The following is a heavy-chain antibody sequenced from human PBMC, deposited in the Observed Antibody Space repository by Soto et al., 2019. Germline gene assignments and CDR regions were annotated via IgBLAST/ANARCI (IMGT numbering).Heavy chain of an antibody. CDR2: VYSSGGT. D-gene: IGHD3-3*01. J-gene: IGHJ5*02. Sequence: TLSLTCTVSGGSISSYYWTFIRQPAVKGLEWIGRVYSSGGTHYNPSLKSRVTISLDTSKNQFSLRLLSVTDADTAVYYCARGQRFSDWFDPWGQRTLVTVSS. CDR3: ARGQRFSDWFDP. CDR1: GGSISSYY. V-gene: IGHV4-4*07.